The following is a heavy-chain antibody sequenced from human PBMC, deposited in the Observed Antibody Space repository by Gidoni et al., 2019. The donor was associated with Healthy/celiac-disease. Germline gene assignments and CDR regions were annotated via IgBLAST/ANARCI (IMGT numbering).Heavy chain of an antibody. CDR2: IIPIFGTA. CDR1: GTFSSYA. CDR3: ARDRTWIVVVRPSSGYYYYGMDV. J-gene: IGHJ6*02. V-gene: IGHV1-69*01. D-gene: IGHD3-22*01. Sequence: GTFSSYAISWVRQAPGQGLEWMGGIIPIFGTANYAQKFQGRVTITADESTSTAYMEPGSLRSEDTAVYYCARDRTWIVVVRPSSGYYYYGMDVWGQGTTVTVSS.